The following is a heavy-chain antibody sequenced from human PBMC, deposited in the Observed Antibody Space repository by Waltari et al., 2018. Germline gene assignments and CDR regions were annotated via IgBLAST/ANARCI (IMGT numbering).Heavy chain of an antibody. D-gene: IGHD2-21*02. CDR2: IKQDGSEK. J-gene: IGHJ3*02. Sequence: RSWVRQAPGKGLEWVANIKQDGSEKYYVDSVKGRFTISRDNAKNSLYLQMNSLRAEDTAVYYCARDFMAYCGGDCYSDAFDIWGQGTMVTVSS. V-gene: IGHV3-7*01. CDR3: ARDFMAYCGGDCYSDAFDI.